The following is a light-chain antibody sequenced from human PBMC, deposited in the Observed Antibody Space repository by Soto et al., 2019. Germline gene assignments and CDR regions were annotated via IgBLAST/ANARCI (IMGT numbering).Light chain of an antibody. CDR1: SSDAGGYSY. CDR2: DVN. Sequence: QSALTQPPSASGSPGQSVTISCTGISSDAGGYSYVSWYQQYPGKAPKLMIYDVNKRPSGVPDRFSGSKSGNTASLTVSGLQAEDEADYYCCSYAGSNSLLFGGGTKVTVL. V-gene: IGLV2-8*01. J-gene: IGLJ2*01. CDR3: CSYAGSNSLL.